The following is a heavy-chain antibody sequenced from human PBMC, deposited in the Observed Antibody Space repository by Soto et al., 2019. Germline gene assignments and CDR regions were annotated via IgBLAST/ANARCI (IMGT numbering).Heavy chain of an antibody. CDR1: GFTFSNAW. D-gene: IGHD6-19*01. CDR2: ISGSGGST. CDR3: AKVAGGSAWHYFDN. Sequence: GGSLRLSCAASGFTFSNAWMNWVRQAPGKGLEWVSAISGSGGSTYYADSVKGRFTISRDNSKNTLYLQMNSLRAEDTAVYYCAKVAGGSAWHYFDNWGQGTQVTVSS. J-gene: IGHJ4*02. V-gene: IGHV3-23*01.